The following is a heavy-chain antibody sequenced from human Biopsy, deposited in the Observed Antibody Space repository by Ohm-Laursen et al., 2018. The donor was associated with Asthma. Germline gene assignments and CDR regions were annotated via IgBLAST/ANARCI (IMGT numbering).Heavy chain of an antibody. V-gene: IGHV3-30*06. J-gene: IGHJ3*02. CDR1: GFSSSNFA. CDR2: ISKDASTQ. Sequence: SLRLSCAASGFSSSNFAIYWVRRAPGKGLEWVGVISKDASTQDYADSVKGRFTMARDNSKNTLDLQMNSLREEDTAVYYCVRDGTDDAFDIWGQGTVVSVSS. CDR3: VRDGTDDAFDI. D-gene: IGHD1-1*01.